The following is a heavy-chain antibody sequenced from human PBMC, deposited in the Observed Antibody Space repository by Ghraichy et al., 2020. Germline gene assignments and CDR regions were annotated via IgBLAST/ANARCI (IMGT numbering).Heavy chain of an antibody. CDR3: ANDPDVTYYYGDLFDY. Sequence: GGSLRLSCTASGFTFRRYAMNWVRQAPGKGLEWVSAISGSGDTTYYADSVKGRFFMSRDNSQNTLHLQMNSLRAEDTAIYYCANDPDVTYYYGDLFDYWGQGALVTVSA. CDR2: ISGSGDTT. V-gene: IGHV3-23*01. CDR1: GFTFRRYA. J-gene: IGHJ4*02. D-gene: IGHD3-10*01.